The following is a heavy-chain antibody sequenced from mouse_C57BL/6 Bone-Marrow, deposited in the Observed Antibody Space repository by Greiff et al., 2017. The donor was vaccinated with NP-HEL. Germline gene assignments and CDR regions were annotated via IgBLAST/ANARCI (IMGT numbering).Heavy chain of an antibody. D-gene: IGHD6-2*01. CDR1: GFNIKDDY. J-gene: IGHJ1*03. Sequence: EVMLVESGAELVRPGASVKLSCTASGFNIKDDYMHWVKQRPEQGLEWIGWIDPENGGTEYASKFQGKATITADTSSNTAYLQLSSLTSEDTAVYYCTTGLPWYFDVWGTGTTVTVSS. CDR2: IDPENGGT. V-gene: IGHV14-4*01. CDR3: TTGLPWYFDV.